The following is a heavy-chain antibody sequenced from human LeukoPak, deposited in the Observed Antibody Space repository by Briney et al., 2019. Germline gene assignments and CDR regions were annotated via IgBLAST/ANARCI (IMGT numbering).Heavy chain of an antibody. CDR3: AKDSLGSSSPLDY. Sequence: GGSLRLSCAASGFTFSSYAMHWVRQAPGKGLEWVAVISYDGSNKYYADSVKGRFTISRDNSKNTLYLQMNSLRAEDTAVYYCAKDSLGSSSPLDYWGQGTLVTVSS. CDR2: ISYDGSNK. V-gene: IGHV3-30*04. D-gene: IGHD2-15*01. CDR1: GFTFSSYA. J-gene: IGHJ4*02.